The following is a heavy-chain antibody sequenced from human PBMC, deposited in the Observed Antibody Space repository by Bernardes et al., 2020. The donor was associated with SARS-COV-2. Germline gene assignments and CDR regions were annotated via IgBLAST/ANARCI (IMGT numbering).Heavy chain of an antibody. Sequence: GGSLRLSCAASGFTFSNYAMIWVRQAPGKGLEWVSVVSGSGGSTYYADSVKGRFTISRDNSKNMLYLQMNSLRAEDTAIYYCAKREYYDFWSGPIDYWGQGTLVTVSS. D-gene: IGHD3-3*01. CDR1: GFTFSNYA. CDR3: AKREYYDFWSGPIDY. J-gene: IGHJ4*02. CDR2: VSGSGGST. V-gene: IGHV3-23*01.